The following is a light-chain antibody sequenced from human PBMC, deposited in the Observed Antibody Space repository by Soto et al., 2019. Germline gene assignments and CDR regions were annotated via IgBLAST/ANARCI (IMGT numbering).Light chain of an antibody. V-gene: IGLV2-14*01. CDR2: EVI. Sequence: QSVLTQPASVSGAPGQSITISCTGTNSDVNYVSWHLQHPGKAPKLMIYEVINRSSGVSTRFSGSKSGNTASLTISGLQAEDEADYYCSSSTSSNTFVFGTGTKVTVL. CDR3: SSSTSSNTFV. J-gene: IGLJ1*01. CDR1: NSDVNY.